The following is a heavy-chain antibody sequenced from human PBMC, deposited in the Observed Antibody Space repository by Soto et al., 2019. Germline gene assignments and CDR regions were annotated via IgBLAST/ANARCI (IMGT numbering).Heavy chain of an antibody. CDR2: INSDGSST. Sequence: VQLVESGGGLVQPGGSLRLSCATSGFTFSRYWMHWVRQVPGKGLVWVACINSDGSSTNYADSVKGRFTISRDNAKNTRYLQMNSLRAEDTAVYYCASVSCGCDCSTFDYWGQGTLVTVSS. V-gene: IGHV3-74*02. CDR1: GFTFSRYW. CDR3: ASVSCGCDCSTFDY. J-gene: IGHJ4*02. D-gene: IGHD2-21*02.